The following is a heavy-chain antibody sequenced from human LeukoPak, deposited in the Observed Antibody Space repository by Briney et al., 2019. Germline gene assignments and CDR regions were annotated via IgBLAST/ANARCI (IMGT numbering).Heavy chain of an antibody. CDR1: GFTFSSHW. CDR3: ARHSNYYDYDSSGHYRSFDY. V-gene: IGHV3-7*01. J-gene: IGHJ4*02. D-gene: IGHD3-22*01. CDR2: IKQDASDK. Sequence: TGGSLSLSCAASGFTFSSHWMSWVRQAPGKGLEWVANIKQDASDKYYVDSVKRRFTISRDTNKHSLYMRMHSLRAEVTAVYFCARHSNYYDYDSSGHYRSFDYWGQGTLVTVSS.